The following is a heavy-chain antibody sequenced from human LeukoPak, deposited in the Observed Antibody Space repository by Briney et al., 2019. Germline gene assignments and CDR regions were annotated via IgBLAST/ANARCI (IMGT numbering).Heavy chain of an antibody. CDR2: IYYSGST. J-gene: IGHJ6*03. CDR1: GGSISSSSYY. V-gene: IGHV4-39*07. D-gene: IGHD6-6*01. Sequence: SETLSLTCTVSGGSISSSSYYWGWIRQPPGKGLEWIGSIYYSGSTYYNPSLKSRVTISVDTSKNQFSLKLSSVTAEDTAVYYCARDSSSSGAYYYYMDVWGKGTTVTVSS. CDR3: ARDSSSSGAYYYYMDV.